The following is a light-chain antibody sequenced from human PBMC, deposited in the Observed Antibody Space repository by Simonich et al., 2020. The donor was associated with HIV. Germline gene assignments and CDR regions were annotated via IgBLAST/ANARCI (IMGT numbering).Light chain of an antibody. V-gene: IGKV4-1*01. CDR3: QQYYSTPLT. CDR2: WAS. Sequence: DIVMTQSPDSLAVSLGERATINCKSSQSVLYSSTNKNYLAWYQQKPGQPPKLLISWASTRDAGVQDRFSGSGSGTDFTLTISSLQAEDVAVYYCQQYYSTPLTFGGGTKVEIK. J-gene: IGKJ4*01. CDR1: QSVLYSSTNKNY.